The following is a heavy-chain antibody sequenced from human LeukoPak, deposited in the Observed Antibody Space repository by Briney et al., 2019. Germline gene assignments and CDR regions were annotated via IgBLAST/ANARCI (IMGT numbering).Heavy chain of an antibody. CDR3: ARIRRPLRGYFDH. V-gene: IGHV4-34*01. J-gene: IGHJ4*02. D-gene: IGHD3-16*01. CDR2: INQIGNT. Sequence: SETLSLSCYLYGGSFSGYYWSWIRQSPGKGLEWIGEINQIGNTNYIPSLKSRLTISIDTSNNQFSLNLTSVTAADTGVYYCARIRRPLRGYFDHWGQGTLVT. CDR1: GGSFSGYY.